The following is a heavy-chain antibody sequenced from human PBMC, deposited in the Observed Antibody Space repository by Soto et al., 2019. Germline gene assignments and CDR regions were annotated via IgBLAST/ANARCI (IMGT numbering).Heavy chain of an antibody. CDR1: GFTFTSYA. CDR2: INAGNGNT. J-gene: IGHJ4*02. Sequence: XSVKDPFNASGFTFTSYAMQVLRQAPGQRLEWMGWINAGNGNTKYSQKFQGRVTITRDTSASTAYMELSSLRSEDTAVYYCAKSATVTDAIAYWGQGTLVTVSS. CDR3: AKSATVTDAIAY. V-gene: IGHV1-3*01. D-gene: IGHD2-2*02.